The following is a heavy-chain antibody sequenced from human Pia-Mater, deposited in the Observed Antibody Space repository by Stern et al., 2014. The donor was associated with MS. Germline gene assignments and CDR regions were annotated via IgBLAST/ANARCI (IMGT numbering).Heavy chain of an antibody. D-gene: IGHD6-13*01. CDR3: ARHQGGVADN. CDR1: GGSFSSVD. Sequence: VQLEESGAEVKKHESSVKVSCKASGGSFSSVDISWGREAPGQRGEGVGEISPMIGGANYAQTFQGRVTFSAAQSPSTAYMELSSLRSEDTAVYYCARHQGGVADNWGQGTLVTVSS. J-gene: IGHJ4*02. V-gene: IGHV1-69*01. CDR2: ISPMIGGA.